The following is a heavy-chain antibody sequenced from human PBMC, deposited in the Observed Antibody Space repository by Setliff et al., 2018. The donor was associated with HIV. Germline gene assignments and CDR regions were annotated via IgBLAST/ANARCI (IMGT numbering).Heavy chain of an antibody. CDR1: GASISSGDYS. V-gene: IGHV4-30-2*02. CDR2: IFHSGNT. D-gene: IGHD3-22*01. J-gene: IGHJ4*02. Sequence: SETLSLTCAVSGASISSGDYSWSWIRQPPGKGLEWIGYIFHSGNTYYTPSLKSRLVISVDTSKNQFSLKVSSVTAADTAVYYCARSPYYYVISGYFRYFDYWGQGTLVTVSS. CDR3: ARSPYYYVISGYFRYFDY.